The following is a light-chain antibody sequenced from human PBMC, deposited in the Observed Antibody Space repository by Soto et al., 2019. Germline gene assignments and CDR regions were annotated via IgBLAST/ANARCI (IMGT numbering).Light chain of an antibody. V-gene: IGKV3-11*01. CDR1: QSVDTY. J-gene: IGKJ1*01. Sequence: EIVLTQSPATLSLSPGERATLSCRASQSVDTYLVWYQQKPGQAPTLLIYDASNRATGIPARFSGSGSGTEFTLTISSLEPEDFAVYYCQQRIDWPPAWAFGQGTNV. CDR2: DAS. CDR3: QQRIDWPPAWA.